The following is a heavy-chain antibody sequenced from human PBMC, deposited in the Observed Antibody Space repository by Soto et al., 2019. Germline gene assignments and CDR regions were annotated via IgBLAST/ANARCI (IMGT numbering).Heavy chain of an antibody. CDR3: AKALMRVDVNGMDV. CDR2: ISVTGVTS. Sequence: QPGGSLRLSCAASGFPFSNYAMTWVRQAPGKGLEWVSHISVTGVTSYYADAVVGRFTVSRDNSQDTLYLQMNSLRAEDTAVYYCAKALMRVDVNGMDVWGQGTTVTVSS. V-gene: IGHV3-23*01. D-gene: IGHD3-22*01. CDR1: GFPFSNYA. J-gene: IGHJ6*02.